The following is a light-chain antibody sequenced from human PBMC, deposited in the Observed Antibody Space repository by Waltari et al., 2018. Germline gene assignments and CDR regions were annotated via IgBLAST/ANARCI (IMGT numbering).Light chain of an antibody. CDR1: SSDIGGYKV. CDR3: SSYTSGTTLVA. Sequence: TISFTGTSSDIGGYKVVPWYQQHPGKAPKLIIFEVNNRPSGVSIRFSGSKSDNTASLTISGLQAEDEADYYCSSYTSGTTLVAFGGGTRLTVL. V-gene: IGLV2-14*01. CDR2: EVN. J-gene: IGLJ2*01.